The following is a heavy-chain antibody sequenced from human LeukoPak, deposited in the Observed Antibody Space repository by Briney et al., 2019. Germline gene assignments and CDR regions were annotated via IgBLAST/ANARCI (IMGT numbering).Heavy chain of an antibody. J-gene: IGHJ5*02. Sequence: SETLSRTCTVSGGSISSYYWSWIRQPPGKGLEWIGYIYYSGSTNYNPSLKSRVTISVDTSKNQFSLKLSSVTAADTAEYYCARAIPPFDPWGQGTLVTVSS. CDR2: IYYSGST. CDR3: ARAIPPFDP. V-gene: IGHV4-59*01. CDR1: GGSISSYY.